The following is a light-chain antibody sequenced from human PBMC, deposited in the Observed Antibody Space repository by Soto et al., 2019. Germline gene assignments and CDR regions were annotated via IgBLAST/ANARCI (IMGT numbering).Light chain of an antibody. Sequence: DIQMTQSPTSLSASVGDRVTITCRASQDINSYLNWYQHKPGKSPKLLIYAASSLQSGVPSRFSGSESGTDFTLTINSLQPDDSAIYYCQQSYSTPLTFGGGTKVDIK. CDR3: QQSYSTPLT. J-gene: IGKJ4*01. V-gene: IGKV1-39*01. CDR1: QDINSY. CDR2: AAS.